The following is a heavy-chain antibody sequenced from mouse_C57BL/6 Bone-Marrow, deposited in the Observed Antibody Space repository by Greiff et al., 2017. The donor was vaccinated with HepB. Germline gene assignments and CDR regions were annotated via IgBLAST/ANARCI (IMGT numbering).Heavy chain of an antibody. CDR1: GFTFSSYA. V-gene: IGHV5-4*01. J-gene: IGHJ3*01. CDR2: ISDGGSYT. Sequence: DVMLVESGGGLVKPGGSLKLSCAASGFTFSSYAMSWVRQTPEKRLEWVATISDGGSYTYYPDNVKGRFTISRDNAKNNLYLQMSHLKSEDTAMYYCAREEDAWFAYWGQGTLVTVSA. CDR3: AREEDAWFAY.